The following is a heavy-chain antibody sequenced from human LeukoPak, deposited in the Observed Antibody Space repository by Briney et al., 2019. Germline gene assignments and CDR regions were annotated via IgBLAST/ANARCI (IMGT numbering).Heavy chain of an antibody. V-gene: IGHV3-23*01. J-gene: IGHJ4*02. CDR3: ATSSGGRRRDYFDY. D-gene: IGHD6-19*01. CDR2: ISGSGGST. Sequence: PGGSLRLSCAASGFTFSSYGMIWVRQAPGKGLEWVSAISGSGGSTYYADSVKGRFTISRDNSKNTLYLQMNSLRAEDTAVYYCATSSGGRRRDYFDYWGQGTLVTVSS. CDR1: GFTFSSYG.